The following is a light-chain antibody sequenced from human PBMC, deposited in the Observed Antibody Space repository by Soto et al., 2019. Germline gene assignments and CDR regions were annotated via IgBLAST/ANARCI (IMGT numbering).Light chain of an antibody. Sequence: DIQMTQSPSSLSASVGDRVTITCRASQYISSYLNWYQHKPGKAPKLLIYAASSLQSGVPSRFSGSGSGTDFTLTISSLQPEDFATYYCQQGHTNPITLGQGTRLEIK. J-gene: IGKJ5*01. CDR1: QYISSY. CDR2: AAS. CDR3: QQGHTNPIT. V-gene: IGKV1-39*01.